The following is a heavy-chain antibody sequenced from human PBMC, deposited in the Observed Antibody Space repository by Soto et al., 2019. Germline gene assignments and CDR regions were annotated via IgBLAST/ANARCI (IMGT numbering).Heavy chain of an antibody. D-gene: IGHD6-6*01. J-gene: IGHJ6*02. CDR3: AKDPRTAARRYYYGMDV. CDR1: GFTFSSYG. CDR2: ISYDGSNK. Sequence: QVQLVESGGGVVQPGRSLRLSCAASGFTFSSYGMHWVRQAPGKGLEWVAVISYDGSNKYYADSVKGRFTISRDNSKNTLYLQMNSLRAEDTAVYYCAKDPRTAARRYYYGMDVWGQGTTVTVSS. V-gene: IGHV3-30*18.